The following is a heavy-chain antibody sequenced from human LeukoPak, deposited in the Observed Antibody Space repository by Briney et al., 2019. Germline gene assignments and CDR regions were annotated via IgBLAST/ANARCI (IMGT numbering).Heavy chain of an antibody. CDR2: VYTTGST. J-gene: IGHJ4*02. V-gene: IGHV4-61*02. D-gene: IGHD6-19*01. CDR3: ARGAVALYYFAC. CDR1: GVSVSSRGYY. Sequence: PSETLSLTCTVSGVSVSSRGYYWNWIRQPAGKGLEWIGRVYTTGSTNYNPSLKSRVTMSVDTSKNQFSLKLMSVNAADTAVYYCARGAVALYYFACWGQGTLVTVSS.